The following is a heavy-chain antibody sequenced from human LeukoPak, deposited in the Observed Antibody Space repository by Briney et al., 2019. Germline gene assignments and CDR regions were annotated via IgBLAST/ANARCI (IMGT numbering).Heavy chain of an antibody. J-gene: IGHJ3*02. CDR1: GFTFSSYG. Sequence: PGGSLRLSCAASGFTFSSYGMHWVRQAPGKGLEWVAVISYDGSNKYYADSVKGRFTMSRDNSKNTLYLQMNSLRAEDTAVYYCAKVSLYPLDAFDIWGQGTMVTVSS. CDR2: ISYDGSNK. V-gene: IGHV3-30*18. D-gene: IGHD2-2*02. CDR3: AKVSLYPLDAFDI.